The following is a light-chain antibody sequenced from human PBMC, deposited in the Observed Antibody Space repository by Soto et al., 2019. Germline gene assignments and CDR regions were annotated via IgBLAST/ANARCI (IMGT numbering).Light chain of an antibody. CDR1: QSILWRSNNRDC. CDR2: WAS. CDR3: QQCSATPVT. Sequence: DIVMTQSPDSLAVSLGERATINCKSSQSILWRSNNRDCLAWHQQKPGQPPKLLIYWASTRKSGVPDRFTGSGSGTDFTLTIGSVQAEDVAVYFCQQCSATPVTFDQGTKLEIK. V-gene: IGKV4-1*01. J-gene: IGKJ2*01.